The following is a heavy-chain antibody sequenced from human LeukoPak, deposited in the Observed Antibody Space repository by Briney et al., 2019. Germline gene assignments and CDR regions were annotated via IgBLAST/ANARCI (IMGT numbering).Heavy chain of an antibody. CDR2: IYSSGST. Sequence: NTSETLPLTCTVSGGSISSYYWSWIRQPAGKGLEWIGRIYSSGSTNYNPSLKSRVTMSVDTSKNQFSLELSSVTAADTAAYYCARTVYNFDYWGQGTLVTVSS. V-gene: IGHV4-4*07. CDR1: GGSISSYY. J-gene: IGHJ4*02. D-gene: IGHD4-17*01. CDR3: ARTVYNFDY.